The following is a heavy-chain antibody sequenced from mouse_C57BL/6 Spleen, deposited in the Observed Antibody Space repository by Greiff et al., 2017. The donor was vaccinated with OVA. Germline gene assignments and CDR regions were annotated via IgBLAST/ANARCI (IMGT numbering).Heavy chain of an antibody. CDR2: ILPGSGST. CDR3: ARAAYDYAWFAY. V-gene: IGHV1-9*01. D-gene: IGHD2-4*01. Sequence: QVQLQQSGAELMKPGASVTLSCKATGYTFTGYWIEWVKQRPGHGLEWIGEILPGSGSTNYNEKFKGKATFTADTSSNTAYMQLSSLTTEASDIYDCARAAYDYAWFAYWGQGTLVTVSA. J-gene: IGHJ3*01. CDR1: GYTFTGYW.